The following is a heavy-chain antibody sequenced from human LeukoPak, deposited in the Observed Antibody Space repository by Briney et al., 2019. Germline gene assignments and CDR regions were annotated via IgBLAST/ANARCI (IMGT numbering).Heavy chain of an antibody. J-gene: IGHJ4*02. CDR2: ISSSSTYI. Sequence: GGSLRLSCAASGFTFSSYSMNWVRQAPGKGLEWVSSISSSSTYIYYADSVKGRFTISRDNAKNSLYLQMNSLRAEDPAVYYCASPLTSGYWGQGPLVIVSS. D-gene: IGHD3-22*01. V-gene: IGHV3-21*01. CDR1: GFTFSSYS. CDR3: ASPLTSGY.